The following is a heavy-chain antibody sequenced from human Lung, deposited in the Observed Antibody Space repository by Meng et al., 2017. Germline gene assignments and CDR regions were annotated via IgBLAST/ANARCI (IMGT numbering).Heavy chain of an antibody. CDR1: VGSFSGYY. CDR2: IIDSGST. V-gene: IGHV4-34*12. Sequence: QVQLHPWGAGLLKPPEPLSLTCAVYVGSFSGYYWRWIRQPPGKGLEWIGEIIDSGSTNYNPSLKSRVTISVDTSKNQFSLRVTSVPAADRAVYYCVRRTYSSGWYFDYWGQGTLVTVSS. CDR3: VRRTYSSGWYFDY. D-gene: IGHD6-19*01. J-gene: IGHJ4*02.